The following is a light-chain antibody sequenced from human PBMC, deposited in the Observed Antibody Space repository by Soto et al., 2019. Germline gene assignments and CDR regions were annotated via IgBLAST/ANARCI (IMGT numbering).Light chain of an antibody. V-gene: IGKV3-15*01. CDR1: QSVRDDY. CDR2: GAS. J-gene: IGKJ4*01. CDR3: QQYNNWPLT. Sequence: IVLTQSPGTLSLSPGERATLSCRASQSVRDDYLAWFQQKPGQAPRLLIYGASTRATGIPARFSGSGSGTEFTLTISSLQSEDFAVYYCQQYNNWPLTFGGGTKVDIK.